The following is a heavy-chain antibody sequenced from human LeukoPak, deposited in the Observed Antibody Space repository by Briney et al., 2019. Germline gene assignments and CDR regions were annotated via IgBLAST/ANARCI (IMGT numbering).Heavy chain of an antibody. J-gene: IGHJ4*02. CDR1: GFTFSSYW. Sequence: GGSLRLSCAASGFTFSSYWMSWVRQAPGKGLEWVANIKQDGSEKYYVDSVKGRFTISRDNAKNSLYLQMDSLRAEDTAVYYCARDPHVLPFDYWGQGTLVTVSS. CDR3: ARDPHVLPFDY. V-gene: IGHV3-7*04. CDR2: IKQDGSEK.